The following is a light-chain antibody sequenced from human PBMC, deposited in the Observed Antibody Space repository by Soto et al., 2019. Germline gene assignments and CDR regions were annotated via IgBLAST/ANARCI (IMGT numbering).Light chain of an antibody. J-gene: IGKJ4*01. CDR2: DAS. CDR1: QSVSSF. CDR3: QQRSNWPLT. Sequence: EIVLTQSPATLSLSPGKRATLSFRASQSVSSFLAWYQQKPGQAPMLLIYDASNRATGIPARFSGSGSGTDFTLTISSLEPEDFAVYYCQQRSNWPLTFGGGTNVEIK. V-gene: IGKV3-11*01.